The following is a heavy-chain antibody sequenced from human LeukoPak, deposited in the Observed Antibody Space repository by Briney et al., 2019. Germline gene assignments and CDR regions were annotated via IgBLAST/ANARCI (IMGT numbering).Heavy chain of an antibody. CDR3: ARGSSYSGYDYYYMDV. D-gene: IGHD5-12*01. J-gene: IGHJ6*03. V-gene: IGHV1-2*02. CDR1: GYSFTGYY. Sequence: GASVKVSCKASGYSFTGYYMHWVRQAPGQGLEWMGWINPNSGDTNFAQNFQGRVTMTRDTSISTAYMEVSRLRSDDTALYYCARGSSYSGYDYYYMDVWGKGTTVTVSS. CDR2: INPNSGDT.